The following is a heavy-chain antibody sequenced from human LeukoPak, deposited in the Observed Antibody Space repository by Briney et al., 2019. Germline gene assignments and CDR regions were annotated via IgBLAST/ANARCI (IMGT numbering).Heavy chain of an antibody. CDR2: IIADFDTT. J-gene: IGHJ5*01. V-gene: IGHV3-23*01. Sequence: GGSLRLSCAASGFTFRSYAMSWVRQAPGKGLEWVSGIIADFDTTYYADSVWGRFTISRDPSKNTLYLQMNSLRAEDTAIYYCAQDGTTTRYNWFDSWGQGTLVTVSS. CDR1: GFTFRSYA. CDR3: AQDGTTTRYNWFDS. D-gene: IGHD1-7*01.